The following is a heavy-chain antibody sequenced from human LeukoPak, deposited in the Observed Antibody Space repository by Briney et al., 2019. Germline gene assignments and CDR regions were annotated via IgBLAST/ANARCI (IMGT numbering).Heavy chain of an antibody. CDR1: GFTFSSYG. J-gene: IGHJ4*02. CDR3: ARADTAMFSMSNFDY. Sequence: GRSLRLSCAASGFTFSSYGMHWVRQAPGKGLEWVAVIWYDGSNKYYADSVKGRFTISRDNSKNTLYLQMNSLRAEDTAVYYCARADTAMFSMSNFDYWGQGTLVTVSS. V-gene: IGHV3-30*19. CDR2: IWYDGSNK. D-gene: IGHD5-18*01.